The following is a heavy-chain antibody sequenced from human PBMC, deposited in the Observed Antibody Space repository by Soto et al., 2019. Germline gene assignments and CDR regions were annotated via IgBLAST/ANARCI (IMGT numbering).Heavy chain of an antibody. CDR1: GCNIISWY. V-gene: IGHV4-59*08. CDR3: ARRYGSSFDY. Sequence: PSETLSLTSTVSGCNIISWYWSWIRQPPGKGLEWIGYIYYSGSTNYNPSLKSRVTISVDTSKNQFSLKLSSVTAADTAVYYCARRYGSSFDYWGQGTLVTVSS. D-gene: IGHD5-12*01. J-gene: IGHJ4*02. CDR2: IYYSGST.